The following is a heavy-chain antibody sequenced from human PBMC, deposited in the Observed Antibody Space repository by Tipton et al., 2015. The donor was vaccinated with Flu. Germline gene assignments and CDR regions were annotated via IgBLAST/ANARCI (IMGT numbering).Heavy chain of an antibody. D-gene: IGHD3-22*01. CDR2: INHSGST. V-gene: IGHV4-34*01. Sequence: LSLSCAVYGGSFSGYYWSWIRQPPGKGLEWIGEINHSGSTYYSPSLKSRVTISADTSNNQFSLRLSSVTAADTAMYYCTRSLRNSSGSPGYWGQGTLVTVSS. CDR1: GGSFSGYY. CDR3: TRSLRNSSGSPGY. J-gene: IGHJ4*02.